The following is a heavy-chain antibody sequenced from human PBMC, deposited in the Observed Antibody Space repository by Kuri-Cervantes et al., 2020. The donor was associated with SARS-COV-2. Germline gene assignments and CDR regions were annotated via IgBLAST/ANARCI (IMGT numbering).Heavy chain of an antibody. J-gene: IGHJ5*02. D-gene: IGHD2-2*01. V-gene: IGHV4-4*02. CDR3: ARAPRYSVVVPAGGNWFDP. CDR1: GASISTTNW. CDR2: IYHTGST. Sequence: SETLSLTCAVSGASISTTNWWSWFRQPPGKGLEWIGEIYHTGSTNYTPSFKSRVTMSIDKSKNQFSLQVRSVTAADTAVYYCARAPRYSVVVPAGGNWFDPWGQGTLVTVSS.